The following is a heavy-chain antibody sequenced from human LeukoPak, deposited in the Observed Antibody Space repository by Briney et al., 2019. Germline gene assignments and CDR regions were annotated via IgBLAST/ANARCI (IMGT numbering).Heavy chain of an antibody. J-gene: IGHJ4*02. CDR2: INQNGSEK. CDR1: GFTFSGYW. Sequence: TGGSLRLSRAASGFTFSGYWMTWVRQAPGKGLEWVANINQNGSEKYYVDSVQGRFTISRDNARKSLFLQMNSLRAEDTAMYFCARDCFAENNYWGQGILVTVSS. D-gene: IGHD2/OR15-2a*01. V-gene: IGHV3-7*01. CDR3: ARDCFAENNY.